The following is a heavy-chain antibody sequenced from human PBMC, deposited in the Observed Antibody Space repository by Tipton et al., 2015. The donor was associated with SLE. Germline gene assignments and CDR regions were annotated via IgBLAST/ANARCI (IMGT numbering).Heavy chain of an antibody. D-gene: IGHD5-12*01. CDR1: GGSIGTYY. CDR2: MFYSGTT. V-gene: IGHV4-39*07. CDR3: VRDRGYAHFDY. J-gene: IGHJ4*02. Sequence: TLSLTCTVSGGSIGTYYWGWIRQPPGKGLEWIGSMFYSGTTYYNPSLKSRFTISVDTSKNQFSLKLSSVTAADTAVYNCVRDRGYAHFDYWGQGTLVTVSS.